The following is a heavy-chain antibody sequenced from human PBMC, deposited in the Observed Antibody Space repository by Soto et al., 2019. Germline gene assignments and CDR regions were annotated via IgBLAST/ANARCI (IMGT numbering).Heavy chain of an antibody. D-gene: IGHD5-12*01. Sequence: SETLSLTCTVSGDSVSSGSYYWSWIRQPPGKGLEWVGYIYYSGSTRYNPSLKSRVTISVDTSKNQFSLKLSSVTAADTAVYYCARDREMATIGAFDVWGQGTMVTVSS. CDR2: IYYSGST. V-gene: IGHV4-61*01. CDR1: GDSVSSGSYY. J-gene: IGHJ3*01. CDR3: ARDREMATIGAFDV.